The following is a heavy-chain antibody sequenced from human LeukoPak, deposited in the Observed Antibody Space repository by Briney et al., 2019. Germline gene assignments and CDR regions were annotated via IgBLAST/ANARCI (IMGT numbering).Heavy chain of an antibody. CDR3: ARHRVVAAPNYY. CDR1: GYSFTSSW. Sequence: GESLRISCKGSGYSFTSSWISWVRQMPGKGLEWMGRISPSDSYTNYSPSFQGHVTISADKSISTAYLQWSSLKASDTAVYYCARHRVVAAPNYYWGQGTLVTVSS. D-gene: IGHD2-2*01. CDR2: ISPSDSYT. J-gene: IGHJ4*02. V-gene: IGHV5-10-1*01.